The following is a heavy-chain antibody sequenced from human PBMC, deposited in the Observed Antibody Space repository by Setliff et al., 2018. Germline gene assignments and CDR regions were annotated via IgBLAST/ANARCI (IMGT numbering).Heavy chain of an antibody. CDR3: ARDQNVQFLVWYNYYYYYYMDV. J-gene: IGHJ6*03. CDR1: GYTFTSYG. CDR2: ISAYNGNT. D-gene: IGHD3-3*01. Sequence: ASVKVSCKASGYTFTSYGISWVRQAPGQGLERMGWISAYNGNTNYAQKLQGRVTMTTDTSTSTAYMELRSLRSDDTAVYYCARDQNVQFLVWYNYYYYYYMDVWGKGTTVTVSS. V-gene: IGHV1-18*01.